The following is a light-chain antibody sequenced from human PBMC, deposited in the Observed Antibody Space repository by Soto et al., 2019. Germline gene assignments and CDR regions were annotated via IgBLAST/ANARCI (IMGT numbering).Light chain of an antibody. CDR3: NSYTSSSALYV. Sequence: QSALTQPASVSGSPGQSITISCTGTSSDIGAYKYVSWYQQHPGKAPKLILYEVSNRPSGVSNRFSGFKSGNTASLTITGLQAEDEADYYCNSYTSSSALYVFGTGTKVTVL. J-gene: IGLJ1*01. CDR1: SSDIGAYKY. CDR2: EVS. V-gene: IGLV2-14*01.